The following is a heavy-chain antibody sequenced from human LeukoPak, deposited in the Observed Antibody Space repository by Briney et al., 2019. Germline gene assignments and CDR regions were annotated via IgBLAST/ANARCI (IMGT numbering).Heavy chain of an antibody. Sequence: PGGSLRLSCAASGFTFSSYSMNWVRQAPGKGLEWVSSISSSSSYIYYADSVKGRSTISRDNAKNSLYLQMNSLRAEDTAVYYCARDLTVDFDWLSGFYYYYGMDVWGQGTTVTVSS. D-gene: IGHD3-9*01. V-gene: IGHV3-21*01. CDR2: ISSSSSYI. CDR3: ARDLTVDFDWLSGFYYYYGMDV. CDR1: GFTFSSYS. J-gene: IGHJ6*02.